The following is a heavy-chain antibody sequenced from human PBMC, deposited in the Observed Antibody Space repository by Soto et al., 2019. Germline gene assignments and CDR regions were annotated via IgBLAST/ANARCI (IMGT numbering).Heavy chain of an antibody. J-gene: IGHJ6*03. V-gene: IGHV4-61*05. D-gene: IGHD3-10*01. CDR1: GGSISSSSYY. CDR3: AGLRTNGWFGHYYYYYYMDV. CDR2: IYYSGST. Sequence: SETLSLTCTVSGGSISSSSYYWGWIRQPPGKGLKWIGYIYYSGSTNYNPFLKSRVTISVDTSKNQFSLKLSSVTAADTAVYYCAGLRTNGWFGHYYYYYYMDVWGKGTTVTVSS.